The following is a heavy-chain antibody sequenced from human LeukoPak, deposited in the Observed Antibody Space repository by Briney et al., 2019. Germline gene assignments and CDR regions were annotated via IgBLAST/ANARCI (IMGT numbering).Heavy chain of an antibody. Sequence: GESLKISCKGTGYRFASYWIAWVRQMPGKGLEWMGIIYPRDSDTKYNPSFQGQVSISADKSISTAYLQWSSLQASDTAIYFCARSPSSTLTWFDPWGQGTLVTVSP. CDR1: GYRFASYW. CDR3: ARSPSSTLTWFDP. CDR2: IYPRDSDT. V-gene: IGHV5-51*01. J-gene: IGHJ5*02.